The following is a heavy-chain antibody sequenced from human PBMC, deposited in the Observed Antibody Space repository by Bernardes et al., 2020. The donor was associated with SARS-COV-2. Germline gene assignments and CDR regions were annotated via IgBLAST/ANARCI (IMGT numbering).Heavy chain of an antibody. CDR1: GDSITSNY. V-gene: IGHV4-59*01. CDR2: IYFTGRT. CDR3: ARGYAYYYDTTGNYPYVSFDV. Sequence: SKTLSLTCSVSGDSITSNYWGWIRQPPGKGLEWIGDIYFTGRTNYNPSLKSRVTISVATSKKVFSLNLRSVAAADTAVYYCARGYAYYYDTTGNYPYVSFDVWGQGTTVTVSS. D-gene: IGHD3-22*01. J-gene: IGHJ3*01.